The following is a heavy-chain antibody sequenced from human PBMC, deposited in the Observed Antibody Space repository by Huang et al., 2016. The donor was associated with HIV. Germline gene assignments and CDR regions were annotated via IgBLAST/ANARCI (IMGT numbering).Heavy chain of an antibody. CDR3: ARVESRRYYDSSGYYY. J-gene: IGHJ4*02. Sequence: QVQLVQSGAEVKKPGSSVKVSCKASGGTFSSYAISWVRQAPGPGLEWMGGIIPIFGTANYEQKFQGRVMITADESTSTAYMELSSLRSEDTAVYYCARVESRRYYDSSGYYYWGQGTLVTVSS. CDR2: IIPIFGTA. V-gene: IGHV1-69*01. D-gene: IGHD3-22*01. CDR1: GGTFSSYA.